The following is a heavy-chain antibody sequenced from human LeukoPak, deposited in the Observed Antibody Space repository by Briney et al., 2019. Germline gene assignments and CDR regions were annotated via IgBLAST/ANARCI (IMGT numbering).Heavy chain of an antibody. Sequence: PGGSPRLSCAASGFTFSSYGMHWVRQAPGKGLEWVAFIRYDGSNKYYADSVKGRFTISRDNSKNTLYLQMNSLRAEDTAVYYCAKDLRAYYYDSSGYYPSSPLDYWGQGTLVTVSS. D-gene: IGHD3-22*01. CDR2: IRYDGSNK. J-gene: IGHJ4*02. CDR1: GFTFSSYG. V-gene: IGHV3-30*02. CDR3: AKDLRAYYYDSSGYYPSSPLDY.